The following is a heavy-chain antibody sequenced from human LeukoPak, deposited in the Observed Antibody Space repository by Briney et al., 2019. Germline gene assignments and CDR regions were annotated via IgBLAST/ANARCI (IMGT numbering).Heavy chain of an antibody. CDR2: ISCSGDTM. D-gene: IGHD1-7*01. CDR3: ARVMGNYASDY. V-gene: IGHV3-11*04. CDR1: GFSFSDYY. J-gene: IGHJ4*02. Sequence: PGGSLRLSCAASGFSFSDYYMSWIRQAPGKGLEWVSYISCSGDTMFYSDSVKGRFTISRDNGKKSLFLEINSLRAEDAAIYYCARVMGNYASDYWGQGALVTVSS.